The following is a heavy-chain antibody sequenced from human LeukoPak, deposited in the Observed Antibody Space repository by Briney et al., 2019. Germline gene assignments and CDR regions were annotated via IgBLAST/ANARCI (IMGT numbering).Heavy chain of an antibody. CDR2: ISSSSYI. CDR3: ARSVAGFDY. CDR1: GFTFSSYS. J-gene: IGHJ4*02. V-gene: IGHV3-21*01. Sequence: GGSLRLSCAASGFTFSSYSMNWVRQAPGKGLEWVSSISSSSYIYYADSVKGRFTISRDNSKNTPYLQMNSLRAEDTAVYYCARSVAGFDYWGQGTLVTVSS. D-gene: IGHD6-19*01.